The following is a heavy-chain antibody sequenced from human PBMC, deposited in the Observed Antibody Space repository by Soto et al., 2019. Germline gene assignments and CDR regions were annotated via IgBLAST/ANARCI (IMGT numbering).Heavy chain of an antibody. D-gene: IGHD4-17*01. J-gene: IGHJ5*02. Sequence: GGSLRLSCAASGFTFSDYYMSWIRQAPGKGLEWVSYISSSGSTIYYADSVKGRFTISRDNAKNSLYLQMNSLRAEDTAVYYCAREGSYGDLYNWFDPWGQGTLVTVSS. CDR2: ISSSGSTI. V-gene: IGHV3-11*01. CDR3: AREGSYGDLYNWFDP. CDR1: GFTFSDYY.